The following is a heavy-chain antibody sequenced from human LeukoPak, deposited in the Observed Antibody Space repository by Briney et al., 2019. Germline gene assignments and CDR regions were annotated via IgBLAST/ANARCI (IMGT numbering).Heavy chain of an antibody. CDR3: ARLLWPGIAVAAREMAFDI. V-gene: IGHV4-59*08. Sequence: NSSETLSLTCTVSGGSISSYYWSWIRQPPGKGLEWIGYIYYSGSTNYNPSLKSRVTISVDTSKNQFSLKLSSVTAADTAVYYCARLLWPGIAVAAREMAFDIWGQGTMVTVSS. CDR2: IYYSGST. J-gene: IGHJ3*02. CDR1: GGSISSYY. D-gene: IGHD6-19*01.